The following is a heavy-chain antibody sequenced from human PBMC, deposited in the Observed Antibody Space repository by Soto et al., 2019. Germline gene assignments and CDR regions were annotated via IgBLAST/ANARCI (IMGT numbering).Heavy chain of an antibody. V-gene: IGHV3-48*01. Sequence: PGGSLRLSSAASGVNFSSYSMNWVRQAPGKGLEWVSYISSSSSTIYYADSVKGRFTISRDNAKNSLYLQMNSLRAEDTAVYYCARASRVTAYDILTGFIGVLDYWGQGTLVTVSS. CDR3: ARASRVTAYDILTGFIGVLDY. D-gene: IGHD3-9*01. CDR2: ISSSSSTI. J-gene: IGHJ4*02. CDR1: GVNFSSYS.